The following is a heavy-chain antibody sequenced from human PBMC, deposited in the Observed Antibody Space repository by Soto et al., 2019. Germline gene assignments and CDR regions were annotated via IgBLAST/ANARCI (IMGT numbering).Heavy chain of an antibody. J-gene: IGHJ6*02. V-gene: IGHV4-4*07. Sequence: QVQLQESGPGLVKPSETLSLTCTVSGGSISSYYWSWIRQPAGKGLEWIGRIYTSGSTNYNPSLKSRVTMSVDTSKIQFSLKLSSVTAADTAVYYCARDKVLFEVGTRKRYYYYGMDVWGQGTTVTVSS. D-gene: IGHD6-13*01. CDR2: IYTSGST. CDR1: GGSISSYY. CDR3: ARDKVLFEVGTRKRYYYYGMDV.